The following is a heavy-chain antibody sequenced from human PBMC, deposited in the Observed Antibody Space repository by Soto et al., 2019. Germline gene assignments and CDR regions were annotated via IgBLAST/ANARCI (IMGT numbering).Heavy chain of an antibody. CDR1: GFTFSSYS. V-gene: IGHV3-21*01. CDR3: VRDKRSHTSAFDI. Sequence: GGSLRLSCAASGFTFSSYSMNWVRQAPGKGLEWVSSISSSSSYIYYADSVKGRFTISRDNAKNSLYLQMNSLRAEDTAVYYCVRDKRSHTSAFDIWGQGTMVTVSS. CDR2: ISSSSSYI. J-gene: IGHJ3*02. D-gene: IGHD1-26*01.